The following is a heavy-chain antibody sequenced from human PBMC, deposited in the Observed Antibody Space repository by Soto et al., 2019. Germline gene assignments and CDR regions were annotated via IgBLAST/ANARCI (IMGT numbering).Heavy chain of an antibody. D-gene: IGHD3-22*01. J-gene: IGHJ6*02. V-gene: IGHV1-46*01. Sequence: ASVKVSCKASGYTFTSYYMHWVRQAPGQGLEWMGIINPSGGSTSYAQKFRGRVTMTRDTSTSTVYMELSSLRSEDTAVYYCAREPVVVITYYYYYGMDVWGQGTTVTVSS. CDR2: INPSGGST. CDR3: AREPVVVITYYYYYGMDV. CDR1: GYTFTSYY.